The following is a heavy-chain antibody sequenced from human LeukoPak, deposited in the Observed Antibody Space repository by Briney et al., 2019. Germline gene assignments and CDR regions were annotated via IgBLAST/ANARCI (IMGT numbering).Heavy chain of an antibody. D-gene: IGHD2-21*01. Sequence: SETLSLTCTVSGGPISSSSYYWGWIRQPPGKGLEWIGSIYYSGSTYYNPSLRSRVTISVDTSKNQFSLKLSSVTAADTAVYYCARDISGVSMDVWGQGTTVTVSS. V-gene: IGHV4-39*01. CDR1: GGPISSSSYY. J-gene: IGHJ6*02. CDR3: ARDISGVSMDV. CDR2: IYYSGST.